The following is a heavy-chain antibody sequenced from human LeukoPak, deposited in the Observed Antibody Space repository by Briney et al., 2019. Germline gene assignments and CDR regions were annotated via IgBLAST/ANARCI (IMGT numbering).Heavy chain of an antibody. Sequence: PSETLSLTCTVSGGSISSSSYYWGWIRQPPGKGREWIGSIYYSGSTYYNPSLKSRVTISVDTSKNQFSLKLSSVPAADTAVYYCARDGDIVAFDYWGQGTLVTVSS. D-gene: IGHD5-12*01. J-gene: IGHJ4*02. V-gene: IGHV4-39*07. CDR1: GGSISSSSYY. CDR2: IYYSGST. CDR3: ARDGDIVAFDY.